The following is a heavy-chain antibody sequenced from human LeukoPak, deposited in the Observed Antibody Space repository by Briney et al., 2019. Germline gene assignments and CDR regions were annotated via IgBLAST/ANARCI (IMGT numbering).Heavy chain of an antibody. Sequence: SGTLSLTCAVSGGSISSNNWWGWVRQPPGKGLEWIGEIYHSGSPNYNPSLKSRVTISVDRSRNHFSLNLSSVTAADTAVYYCARVNINNWHSCDYWGQGTLVTVSS. CDR2: IYHSGSP. D-gene: IGHD1-1*01. CDR1: GGSISSNNW. CDR3: ARVNINNWHSCDY. V-gene: IGHV4-4*02. J-gene: IGHJ4*02.